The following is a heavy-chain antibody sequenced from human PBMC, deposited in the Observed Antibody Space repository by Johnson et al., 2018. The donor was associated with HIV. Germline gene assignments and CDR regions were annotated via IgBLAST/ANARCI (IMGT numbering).Heavy chain of an antibody. V-gene: IGHV3-15*01. Sequence: VQLVESGGGLVKPGGSLRLSCAASGFTFSNAWMTWVRQAPGKGLEWVGRIKSKTDGGTTDYVAPVKGRFTISRDDSKNTLYLQMNSLKTEDTAVYYCTTTGTWYYDSSGYSTSDAFDIWGQGTMVTVSS. D-gene: IGHD3-22*01. J-gene: IGHJ3*02. CDR3: TTTGTWYYDSSGYSTSDAFDI. CDR1: GFTFSNAW. CDR2: IKSKTDGGTT.